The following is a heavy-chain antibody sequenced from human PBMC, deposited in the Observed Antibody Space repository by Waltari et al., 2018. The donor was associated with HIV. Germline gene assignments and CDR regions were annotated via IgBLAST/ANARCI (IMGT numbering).Heavy chain of an antibody. D-gene: IGHD2-15*01. V-gene: IGHV4-39*01. CDR3: ARAVQGYCSGGSCENYFDY. CDR1: GGPISSSRYY. Sequence: QLQLQESGPGLVKPSETLSLTCTVSGGPISSSRYYWGWLRQPPGTGLEWIGSIYYSGSIYYNPSLKSRVTISVDTSKNQFSLKLSSVTAADTAVYYCARAVQGYCSGGSCENYFDYWGQGTLVTVSS. CDR2: IYYSGSI. J-gene: IGHJ4*02.